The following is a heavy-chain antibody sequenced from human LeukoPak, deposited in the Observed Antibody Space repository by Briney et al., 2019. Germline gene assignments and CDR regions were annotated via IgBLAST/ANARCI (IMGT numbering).Heavy chain of an antibody. CDR3: ARHLRSFPDC. D-gene: IGHD3-3*02. CDR1: GDSIRSYY. V-gene: IGHV4-59*08. J-gene: IGHJ4*02. Sequence: SETLSLTCTFSGDSIRSYYWSWIRQPPGKGLEWLGYIYYSGTINYNPSLKSRLTMSLDTSKKQLSLRLTSVTAADTAVYYCARHLRSFPDCWGQGTLVTVSS. CDR2: IYYSGTI.